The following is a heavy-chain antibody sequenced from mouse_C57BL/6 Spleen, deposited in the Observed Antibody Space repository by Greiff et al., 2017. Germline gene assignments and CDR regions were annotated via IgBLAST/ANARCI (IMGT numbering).Heavy chain of an antibody. D-gene: IGHD4-1*01. CDR3: ARLTGTRAMDY. Sequence: VQLQQSGPELVKPGASVTISCKASGYAFSSSWINWVKQRPGKGLEWIGRIYPGDGGTNYNGKSKGKATLTADKSSSTASMQLSSLTSEDSAVYFCARLTGTRAMDYWGQGTSVTVSS. CDR2: IYPGDGGT. J-gene: IGHJ4*01. CDR1: GYAFSSSW. V-gene: IGHV1-82*01.